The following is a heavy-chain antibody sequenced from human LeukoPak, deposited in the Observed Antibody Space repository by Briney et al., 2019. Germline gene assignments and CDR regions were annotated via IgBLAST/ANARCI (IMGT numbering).Heavy chain of an antibody. CDR1: GVTFSSYA. CDR2: ISGSGVST. V-gene: IGHV3-23*01. D-gene: IGHD6-19*01. J-gene: IGHJ4*02. Sequence: GGSLRLSCAASGVTFSSYAMSWVRQAPGKGLEWVSGISGSGVSTYYADSVKGRFTISRDNSKNTLYLQMNSLRAEDTALYYCAKGSSSGWSGDCFDYWGQGTLVTVSS. CDR3: AKGSSSGWSGDCFDY.